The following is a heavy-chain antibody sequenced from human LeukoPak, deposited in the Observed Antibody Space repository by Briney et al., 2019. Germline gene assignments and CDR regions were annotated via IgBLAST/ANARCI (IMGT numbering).Heavy chain of an antibody. D-gene: IGHD1-1*01. Sequence: ASVKVSCKTSGYTFSTYGVTWVRQAPGQGFQWMGWISGHTGNTKYAENFQGRISLTTDTSATTAYMELRSLTSDDTAVYYCARDLSSGGWTLEFDYWGQARLVTVAS. CDR1: GYTFSTYG. V-gene: IGHV1-18*01. CDR2: ISGHTGNT. CDR3: ARDLSSGGWTLEFDY. J-gene: IGHJ4*02.